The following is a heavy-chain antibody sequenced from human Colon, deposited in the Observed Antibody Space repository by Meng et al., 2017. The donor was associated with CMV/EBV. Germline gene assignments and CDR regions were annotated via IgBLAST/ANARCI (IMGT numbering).Heavy chain of an antibody. V-gene: IGHV1-46*01. CDR3: ATQGVVPAAIGHFDY. Sequence: ASVKVSCKASGYTFTNYYMHWVRQAPGHGLEWMGIINPNGGTTTYEKKFQGRVTMTRDTSTTTVYLDLSSLRSEDTAVYYCATQGVVPAAIGHFDYWGQGTLVTVSS. CDR1: GYTFTNYY. J-gene: IGHJ4*02. CDR2: INPNGGTT. D-gene: IGHD2-2*02.